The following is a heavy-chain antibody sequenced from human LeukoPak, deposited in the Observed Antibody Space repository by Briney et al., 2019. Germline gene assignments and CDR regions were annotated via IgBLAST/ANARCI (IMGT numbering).Heavy chain of an antibody. J-gene: IGHJ4*02. CDR3: ARWGYDFWSGYYIGYFDY. CDR2: IYYSGST. D-gene: IGHD3-3*01. CDR1: GGSISSYY. V-gene: IGHV4-59*08. Sequence: PSETLSLTCTVSGGSISSYYWSWIRQPPGKGLEWIGYIYYSGSTNYNPSLKSRVTISVDTSKNQFSLKLSSVTAADTAVYYCARWGYDFWSGYYIGYFDYWGQGTLVTVSS.